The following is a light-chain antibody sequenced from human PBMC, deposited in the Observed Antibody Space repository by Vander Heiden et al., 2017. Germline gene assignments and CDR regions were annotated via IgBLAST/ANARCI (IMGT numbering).Light chain of an antibody. CDR3: QQYGSSPVT. CDR2: GGS. J-gene: IGKJ2*01. V-gene: IGKV3-20*01. Sequence: EIVLTQSPGTLSLSPGERATLSCRASQGVSSTYLAWYQQKSGQAPRLLISGGSSRATGVPDRFTVSGSGTDFTLTISRLEPEDFAVYYCQQYGSSPVTFGQGTRLDIK. CDR1: QGVSSTY.